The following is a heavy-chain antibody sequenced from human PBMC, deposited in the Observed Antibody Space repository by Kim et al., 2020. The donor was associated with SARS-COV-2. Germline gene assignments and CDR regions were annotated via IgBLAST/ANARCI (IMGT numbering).Heavy chain of an antibody. J-gene: IGHJ4*02. Sequence: GGSLRLSCAASGFTFSSYSMNWVRQAPGKGLEWVTSISSSSSYIYYADSVKGRFTISRDNAKNSLYLQMNSLRVEDTAVYYCARDKLYGGSGFDYWGQGTLVTVAS. V-gene: IGHV3-21*01. CDR3: ARDKLYGGSGFDY. D-gene: IGHD3-10*01. CDR1: GFTFSSYS. CDR2: ISSSSSYI.